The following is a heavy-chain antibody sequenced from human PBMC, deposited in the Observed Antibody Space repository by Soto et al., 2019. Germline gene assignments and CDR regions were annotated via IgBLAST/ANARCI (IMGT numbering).Heavy chain of an antibody. CDR1: GFTFSSYA. V-gene: IGHV3-30-3*01. D-gene: IGHD2-8*01. J-gene: IGHJ5*02. Sequence: GGSLRLSCAASGFTFSSYAMHWVRQAPGKGLEWVAVISYDGSNKYYADSVKGRFTTSRDNSKNQFPLKLSSVTAADTAVYYCARGGYAGDWFDPWGQGTLVTVSS. CDR2: ISYDGSNK. CDR3: ARGGYAGDWFDP.